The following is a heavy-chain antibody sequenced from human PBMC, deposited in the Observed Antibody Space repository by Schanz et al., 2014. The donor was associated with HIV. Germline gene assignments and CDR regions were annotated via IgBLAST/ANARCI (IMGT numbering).Heavy chain of an antibody. CDR1: GFTFSSYV. D-gene: IGHD3-10*01. Sequence: QVQLVESGGGVVQPGRSLRLSCAASGFTFSSYVMHWVRQAPGKGLEWVTVIWYDGSSKYYADSVKGRFTISRDNSKNTLYLQMNSLRAEDTAVYFCARVGGWGAFDIWGQGTMVAVSS. CDR3: ARVGGWGAFDI. J-gene: IGHJ3*02. CDR2: IWYDGSSK. V-gene: IGHV3-33*08.